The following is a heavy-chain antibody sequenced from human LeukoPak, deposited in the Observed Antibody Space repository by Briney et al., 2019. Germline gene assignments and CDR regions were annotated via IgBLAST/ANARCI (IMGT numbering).Heavy chain of an antibody. D-gene: IGHD4-17*01. CDR2: IRSDNSDT. Sequence: GGSLRLSCATSGFTSSSYGMNWVRQAPGKGLEWLASIRSDNSDTYYADSLKGRFTISRDNAKNSLYLNIHSLRAEDTAVYYCARDRADPDYGDYVFAYWGQGTLVTVSS. J-gene: IGHJ4*02. V-gene: IGHV3-21*01. CDR3: ARDRADPDYGDYVFAY. CDR1: GFTSSSYG.